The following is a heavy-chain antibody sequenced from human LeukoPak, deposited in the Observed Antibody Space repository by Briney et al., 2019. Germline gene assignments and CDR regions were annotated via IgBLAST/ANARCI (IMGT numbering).Heavy chain of an antibody. CDR1: GFTVSSNY. J-gene: IGHJ3*02. Sequence: GGSLRLSCAASGFTVSSNYMCWVRQAPGKGLEWVSVIYSGGSTYYADSVKGRFTISRDNSKNTLYLQMNSLRAEDTAVYYCARGWSGYDTVAQDAFDIWGQGTMVTVSS. CDR2: IYSGGST. D-gene: IGHD5-12*01. V-gene: IGHV3-66*01. CDR3: ARGWSGYDTVAQDAFDI.